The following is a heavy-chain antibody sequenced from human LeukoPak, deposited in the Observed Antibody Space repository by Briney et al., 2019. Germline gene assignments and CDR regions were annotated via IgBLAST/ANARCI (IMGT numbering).Heavy chain of an antibody. CDR2: IYYSGST. D-gene: IGHD6-13*01. J-gene: IGHJ6*03. CDR1: GGSISSYY. V-gene: IGHV4-39*07. CDR3: ARDIAAAGTRGFYYYYYYMDV. Sequence: SETLSLTCAVTGGSISSYYWSWIRQPPGKGLEWIGSIYYSGSTYYNPSLKSRVTISVDTSKNQFSLKLSSVTAADTAVYYCARDIAAAGTRGFYYYYYYMDVWGKGTTVTISS.